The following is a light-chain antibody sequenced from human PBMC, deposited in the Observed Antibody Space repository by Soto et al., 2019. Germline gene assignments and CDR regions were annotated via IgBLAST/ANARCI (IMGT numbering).Light chain of an antibody. V-gene: IGLV4-69*01. Sequence: QSVLTQSPSASASLGASVKLTCTLSSGHSSYAIAWHQQQPEKRPRYLMKLNSDGSHSKGDGIPDRFSGSSSGAERYLTISSLQSEDEADYYCQTGGTGMQVFGGGTKLTVL. CDR1: SGHSSYA. CDR2: LNSDGSH. J-gene: IGLJ2*01. CDR3: QTGGTGMQV.